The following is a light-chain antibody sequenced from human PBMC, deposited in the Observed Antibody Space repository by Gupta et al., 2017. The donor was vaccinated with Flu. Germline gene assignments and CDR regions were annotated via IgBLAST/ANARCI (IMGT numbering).Light chain of an antibody. CDR3: SAWDSSLRSVV. V-gene: IGLV10-54*04. Sequence: QAGLTQPPSVSKDLRQTATLPCTGNSNNVGNQGAAWLQQHQGHPTKVLSGTNNNRPSGISERFAAYRSGNTASRNITGVQPEDEADDVCSAWDSSLRSVVFGGGTKLTVL. J-gene: IGLJ3*02. CDR2: TNN. CDR1: SNNVGNQG.